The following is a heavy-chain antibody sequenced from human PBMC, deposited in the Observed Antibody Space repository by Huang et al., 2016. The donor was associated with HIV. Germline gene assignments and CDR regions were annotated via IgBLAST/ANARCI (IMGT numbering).Heavy chain of an antibody. Sequence: QLQLQESGPGLVKPSETLSLTCTVSGGSISTSGYYWGWIRQPPGKGLEWIGSIYYRGSTPYNPSLKSRVTISGDTSKSQFSLKLSSVTAADTAVYYCARQDTSGWYADPYYFDYWGQGTLVTVSS. D-gene: IGHD6-19*01. V-gene: IGHV4-39*01. CDR2: IYYRGST. CDR3: ARQDTSGWYADPYYFDY. CDR1: GGSISTSGYY. J-gene: IGHJ4*02.